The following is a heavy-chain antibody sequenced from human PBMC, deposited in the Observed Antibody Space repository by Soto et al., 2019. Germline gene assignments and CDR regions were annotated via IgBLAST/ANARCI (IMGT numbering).Heavy chain of an antibody. CDR2: INPSGGST. D-gene: IGHD3-22*01. V-gene: IGHV1-46*01. Sequence: GASVKVSCKGSGYTFTSDYMHWVRQAPGQGLEWMGIINPSGGSTSYAQKFQGRVTMTRDTSTSTVYMELSSLRSEDTAVYYCARDRPSRFRNYYDSSGAVDIWGQGTMVTVSS. CDR3: ARDRPSRFRNYYDSSGAVDI. J-gene: IGHJ3*02. CDR1: GYTFTSDY.